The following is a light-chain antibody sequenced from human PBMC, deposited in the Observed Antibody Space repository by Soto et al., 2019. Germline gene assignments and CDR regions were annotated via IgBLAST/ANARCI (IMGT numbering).Light chain of an antibody. CDR1: SSDVGGYNY. J-gene: IGLJ1*01. V-gene: IGLV2-14*01. CDR2: DVN. Sequence: QSVLTQPASVSGSPGQSITISCTGTSSDVGGYNYVSWYQQHPGKVPKLMMFDVNNRPSGVSNRFSGSKSGNTASLTISGLQAEDEADYFCVSYATGSVYVFGTGTNLTVL. CDR3: VSYATGSVYV.